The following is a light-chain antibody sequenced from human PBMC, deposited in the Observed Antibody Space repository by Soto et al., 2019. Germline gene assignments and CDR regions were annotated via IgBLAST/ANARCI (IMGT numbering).Light chain of an antibody. Sequence: AIPMTQSPSSLSASVGDRVTITCRASQDIRNDLGWYQQKPGKAPKLLIFAASSLQSGVPSRFSGSESGTDFTLTISSLQPEDFATYFCLQDFNYPPTFGQGTKVEI. CDR2: AAS. J-gene: IGKJ1*01. CDR3: LQDFNYPPT. CDR1: QDIRND. V-gene: IGKV1-6*01.